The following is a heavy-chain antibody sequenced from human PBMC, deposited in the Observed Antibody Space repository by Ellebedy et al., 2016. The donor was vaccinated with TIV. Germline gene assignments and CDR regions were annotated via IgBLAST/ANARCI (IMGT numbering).Heavy chain of an antibody. D-gene: IGHD2-21*01. V-gene: IGHV3-7*01. J-gene: IGHJ4*02. Sequence: GESLKISXAASGFTFSNAWMNWVRQAPGKGLEWVANIKQDGSEKNCMNSVKGRFTISRDNGKNSLYLQMNSLRGEDTAVYYCAREVGGGGAYWGQGTLVTVSS. CDR1: GFTFSNAW. CDR2: IKQDGSEK. CDR3: AREVGGGGAY.